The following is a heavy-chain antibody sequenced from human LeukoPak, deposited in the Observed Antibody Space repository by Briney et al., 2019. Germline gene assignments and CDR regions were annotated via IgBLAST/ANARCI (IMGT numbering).Heavy chain of an antibody. Sequence: ASVKVSCKTSGYSENFYGITWVRQVAGQGLEWMGWISAQHGQTEYAPNSQDRVTMTTDTYTNTAYMELRSLRSDDTAVYYCARARGSNYCDIWGQGTMVTVSS. CDR3: ARARGSNYCDI. J-gene: IGHJ3*02. CDR2: ISAQHGQT. D-gene: IGHD4-11*01. CDR1: GYSENFYG. V-gene: IGHV1-18*01.